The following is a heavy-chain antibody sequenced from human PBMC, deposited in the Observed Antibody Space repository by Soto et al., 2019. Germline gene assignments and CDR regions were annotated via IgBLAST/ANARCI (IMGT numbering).Heavy chain of an antibody. V-gene: IGHV4-31*03. CDR2: IYYSGST. D-gene: IGHD6-25*01. J-gene: IGHJ6*02. CDR3: ARESGGYDSSTRYGLDV. Sequence: LSLTCSVSGGSISSVGHYWTWIRQQPGKGLEWIGYIYYSGSTDYNPSLKSRVTISVDRSKNQFSLNLSSVTAADTAIYYCARESGGYDSSTRYGLDVWGQGTTVTVSS. CDR1: GGSISSVGHY.